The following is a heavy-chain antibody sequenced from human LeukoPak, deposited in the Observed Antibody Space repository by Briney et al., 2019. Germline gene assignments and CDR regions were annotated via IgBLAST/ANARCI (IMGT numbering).Heavy chain of an antibody. Sequence: GGSLRLSCAASGFTVSSNYTSWVRQAPGKGLEWVSVIYSGGSTYYADSVKGRFTISGDNSKNTLYLQMNSLRAEDTAVYYCARAGQWLGQYYFDYWGQGTLVTVSS. CDR2: IYSGGST. CDR3: ARAGQWLGQYYFDY. D-gene: IGHD6-19*01. V-gene: IGHV3-53*01. CDR1: GFTVSSNY. J-gene: IGHJ4*02.